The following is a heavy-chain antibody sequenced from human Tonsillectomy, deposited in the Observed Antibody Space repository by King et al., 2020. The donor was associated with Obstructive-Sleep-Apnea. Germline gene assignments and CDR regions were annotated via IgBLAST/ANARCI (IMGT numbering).Heavy chain of an antibody. J-gene: IGHJ4*02. CDR3: ARHRGVEDYGGYGDYFDY. Sequence: LQLQESGPGLVKPSETLSLTCTVSGDSISNYYWSWIRQPPGKGLEWIGYMYYSGNTNFNPSLKSRVTISADTSKIQFSLRLSSVTAADTAVYYCARHRGVEDYGGYGDYFDYWGQGTLVIVSS. D-gene: IGHD4-17*01. V-gene: IGHV4-59*08. CDR2: MYYSGNT. CDR1: GDSISNYY.